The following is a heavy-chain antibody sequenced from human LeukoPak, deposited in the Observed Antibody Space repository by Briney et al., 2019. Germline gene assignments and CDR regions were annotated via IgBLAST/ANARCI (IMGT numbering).Heavy chain of an antibody. Sequence: PGGSLRLSCTASGFTFDDYAMSWVRQAPGKGLEWVSGINWNGGRTAYADSVRGRFTISRDNAKNSLYLQMNSLRAEDTAVYHCVGSRTYLSSAFDIWGQGTMVTVSS. CDR2: INWNGGRT. J-gene: IGHJ3*02. V-gene: IGHV3-20*01. D-gene: IGHD1-26*01. CDR1: GFTFDDYA. CDR3: VGSRTYLSSAFDI.